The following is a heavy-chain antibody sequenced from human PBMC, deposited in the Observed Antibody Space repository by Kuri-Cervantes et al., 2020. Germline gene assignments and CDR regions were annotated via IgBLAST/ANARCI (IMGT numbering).Heavy chain of an antibody. Sequence: SETLSLTCTVSGGSINSGDFYWSWIRQPPGKGLEWIEYIFYSGTTFYNPSLKSRVTISADKSKNQFSLKLSSVTAADTAVYYCARENGSGSYYNWFDPWGQGTLVTVSS. J-gene: IGHJ5*02. CDR1: GGSINSGDFY. CDR3: ARENGSGSYYNWFDP. V-gene: IGHV4-30-4*01. CDR2: IFYSGTT. D-gene: IGHD3-10*01.